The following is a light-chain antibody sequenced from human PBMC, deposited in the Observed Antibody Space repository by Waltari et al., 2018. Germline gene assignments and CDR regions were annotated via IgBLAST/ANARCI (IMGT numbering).Light chain of an antibody. CDR3: AAWDGSLNAYV. J-gene: IGLJ1*01. CDR1: SSNIGIKT. CDR2: RND. V-gene: IGLV1-44*01. Sequence: QSVLTQPPSVSGTPGQRVIISCSGSSSNIGIKTVNWYQQLPGTAPKLLIYRNDQRPSGIPDRFSGSKSGSSASLAISGLQSEDEAEYHCAAWDGSLNAYVCGGGTKVTVL.